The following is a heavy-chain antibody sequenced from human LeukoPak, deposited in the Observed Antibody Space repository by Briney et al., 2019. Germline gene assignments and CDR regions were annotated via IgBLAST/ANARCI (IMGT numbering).Heavy chain of an antibody. D-gene: IGHD3-10*01. CDR1: GYTFTSYY. Sequence: ASVKVSCKASGYTFTSYYMHWVRQAPGQGLEWMGIINPSGGSTSYAQKFQGRVTMTRDMSTSTVYMELSSLRSEDTAVYYCARVRTYGSGSYYSYYYYYMDVWGKGTTVTVSS. J-gene: IGHJ6*03. V-gene: IGHV1-46*01. CDR3: ARVRTYGSGSYYSYYYYYMDV. CDR2: INPSGGST.